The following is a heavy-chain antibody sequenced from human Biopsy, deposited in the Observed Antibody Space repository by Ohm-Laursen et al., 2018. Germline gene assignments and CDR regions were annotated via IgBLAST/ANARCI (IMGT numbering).Heavy chain of an antibody. D-gene: IGHD2-2*01. CDR2: TNEDGSHT. CDR3: ARGGPHVRAGGSAFDY. J-gene: IGHJ4*02. CDR1: GFTFSRYW. Sequence: SLRLSCAASGFTFSRYWIHWVRQAPGKGLLTWVSHTNEDGSHTDYADSVKGRFTVSRDNSKNTLCLQMNSLRAEDTAVYFCARGGPHVRAGGSAFDYWGQGTLVTVSS. V-gene: IGHV3-74*01.